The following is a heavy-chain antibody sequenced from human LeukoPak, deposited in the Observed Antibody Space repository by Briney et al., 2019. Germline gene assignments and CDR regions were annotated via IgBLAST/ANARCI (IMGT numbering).Heavy chain of an antibody. Sequence: SETLSLTCAVYGGSFSGYYWGWIRQPPGKGLEWIGEINHSGSTNYNPSLKSRVTISVDTSKNQFSLKPSSVTAADTAVYYCVRGSGSYRRYFDYWGQGTLVTVSS. CDR1: GGSFSGYY. CDR2: INHSGST. D-gene: IGHD1-26*01. V-gene: IGHV4-34*01. CDR3: VRGSGSYRRYFDY. J-gene: IGHJ4*02.